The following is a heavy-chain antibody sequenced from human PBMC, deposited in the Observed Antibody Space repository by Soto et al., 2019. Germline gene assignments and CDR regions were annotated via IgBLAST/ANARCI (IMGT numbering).Heavy chain of an antibody. D-gene: IGHD1-20*01. J-gene: IGHJ6*02. CDR3: AREGVTGTTEEGPYYYGMDV. CDR1: GFTFSSYE. CDR2: ISSSGSTI. V-gene: IGHV3-48*03. Sequence: GGSLRLSCAASGFTFSSYEMNWVRQAPGKGLEWVSYISSSGSTIYYADSVKGRFTISRDNAKNSLYLQMNSLRAEDTAVYYCAREGVTGTTEEGPYYYGMDVWGQGTTVTVSS.